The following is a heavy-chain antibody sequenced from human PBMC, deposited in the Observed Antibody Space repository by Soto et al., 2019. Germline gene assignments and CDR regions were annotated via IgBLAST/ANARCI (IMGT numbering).Heavy chain of an antibody. J-gene: IGHJ6*02. Sequence: GGSLRLSCAASGFTFSSYAMSWVRQAPGKGLEWVSGISGSGLSTYYADSVKGRFTVSRDNSKNTLYLDMNSLRAEDTAVYYCARDPQWMVIAYFGVDVWGQGTTVPVSS. D-gene: IGHD2-21*01. CDR3: ARDPQWMVIAYFGVDV. CDR1: GFTFSSYA. V-gene: IGHV3-23*01. CDR2: ISGSGLST.